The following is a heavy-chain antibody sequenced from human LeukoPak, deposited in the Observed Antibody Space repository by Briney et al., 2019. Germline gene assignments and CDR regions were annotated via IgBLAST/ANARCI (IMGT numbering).Heavy chain of an antibody. J-gene: IGHJ4*02. D-gene: IGHD6-13*01. CDR2: IYSGGST. V-gene: IGHV3-66*02. CDR1: GLTVSDNY. CDR3: ARGGGYSKYYFDY. Sequence: GGSLRLSCAASGLTVSDNYMSWVRQAPGRGLEWVSVIYSGGSTYYADSVKGRFTISRDNSKNTLYLQMNSLRTEDTALYYCARGGGYSKYYFDYWGQGTLVTVSS.